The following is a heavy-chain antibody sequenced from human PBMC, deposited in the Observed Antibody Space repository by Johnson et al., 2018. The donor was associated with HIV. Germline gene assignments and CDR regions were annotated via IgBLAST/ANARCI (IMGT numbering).Heavy chain of an antibody. CDR3: SKESFMTMIQGVLLPIAFDI. Sequence: QVQLVESGGGVVQPGRSLRLSCAGSGFTFSSYGIHWVRQAPGKGLEWVARGSQDGSKKYYADSVKGRFIISRENSKNTVYLQMNSLRAEDTAVYYCSKESFMTMIQGVLLPIAFDIWGQGTMVTVSS. CDR1: GFTFSSYG. V-gene: IGHV3-30*18. J-gene: IGHJ3*02. CDR2: GSQDGSKK. D-gene: IGHD3-10*01.